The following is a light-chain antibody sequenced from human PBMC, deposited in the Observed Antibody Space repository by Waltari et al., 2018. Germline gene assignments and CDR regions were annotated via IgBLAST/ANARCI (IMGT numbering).Light chain of an antibody. Sequence: XVMTXSPDSLAVSLGERATINCKSSQTVLYSSNKKNYLAWYQQKPGQPPKLLIYWASTRXSGVPDRFSGGGXXTDFTLTXXXLQXEXXXLYYCQQYYSSPYTFGQGTKLEI. CDR1: QTVLYSSNKKNY. J-gene: IGKJ2*01. V-gene: IGKV4-1*01. CDR3: QQYYSSPYT. CDR2: WAS.